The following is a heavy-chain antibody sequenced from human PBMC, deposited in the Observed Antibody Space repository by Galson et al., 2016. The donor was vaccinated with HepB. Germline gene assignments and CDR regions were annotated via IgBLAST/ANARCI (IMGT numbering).Heavy chain of an antibody. CDR3: VRDDVRIDNGLDI. D-gene: IGHD4/OR15-4a*01. CDR2: ILNDGRKN. V-gene: IGHV3-33*05. CDR1: GFTFRDYG. J-gene: IGHJ3*02. Sequence: SLRLSCAASGFTFRDYGMHWVRQAPGKGLEWVALILNDGRKNYHADSVRGRFTISRDNSKNTLYLQMNSLRVEDTAVYFCVRDDVRIDNGLDIWSQGTMVTVSS.